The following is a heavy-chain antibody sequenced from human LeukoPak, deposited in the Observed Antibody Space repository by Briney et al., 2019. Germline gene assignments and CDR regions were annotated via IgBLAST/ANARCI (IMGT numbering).Heavy chain of an antibody. J-gene: IGHJ4*02. CDR1: GFSFSTYS. Sequence: GGSVRLSCAASGFSFSTYSMNWVRQAPGKWLEWVSNIRGSSSAMNYADSVRGRFAISRDNAKNSLYLEMSSLRAEDTAVYYCARDRDWSFDYWGQGTLVTVSS. CDR2: IRGSSSAM. CDR3: ARDRDWSFDY. D-gene: IGHD3-9*01. V-gene: IGHV3-48*04.